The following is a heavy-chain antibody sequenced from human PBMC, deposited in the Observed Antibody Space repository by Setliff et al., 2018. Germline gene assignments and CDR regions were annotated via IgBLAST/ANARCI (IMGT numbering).Heavy chain of an antibody. J-gene: IGHJ4*02. V-gene: IGHV1-18*04. CDR3: LRLVRYCTKIACQATSGDEV. CDR2: ISPYTGNT. D-gene: IGHD2-8*01. Sequence: GASVKVSCKASGYTFTDFGINWVRQAPGQGLEWVGWISPYTGNTYSAQNFQDRITLTTDTSTNTGYLELRGLRSDDTAVYYCLRLVRYCTKIACQATSGDEVWGLGTLVTVSS. CDR1: GYTFTDFG.